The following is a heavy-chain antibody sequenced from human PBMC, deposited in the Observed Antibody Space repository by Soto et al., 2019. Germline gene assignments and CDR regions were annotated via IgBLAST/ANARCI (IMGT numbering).Heavy chain of an antibody. Sequence: GGSLRLSCAASGFTFSSYAMSWVRQAPGKGLEWVSAISGSGGSTYYADSVKGRFTISRDNSKNTLYLQMNSLRAEDTAVYYCAKLKSSTICYTCYYGMDVWGQGTTVTVSS. CDR1: GFTFSSYA. D-gene: IGHD2-2*02. CDR2: ISGSGGST. V-gene: IGHV3-23*01. CDR3: AKLKSSTICYTCYYGMDV. J-gene: IGHJ6*02.